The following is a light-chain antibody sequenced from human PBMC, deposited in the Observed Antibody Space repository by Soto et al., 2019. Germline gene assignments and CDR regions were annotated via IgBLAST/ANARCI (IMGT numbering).Light chain of an antibody. J-gene: IGKJ2*01. CDR1: QNISSW. V-gene: IGKV1-5*03. CDR3: XHYNTYSYT. CDR2: KAS. Sequence: DIQMTQSPSTLSASVGDRVTITCRASQNISSWLAWYQQRPGKAPKVLIYKASTLESGVPSRFNGSGSGTEFALTISSLQPDDFATXXXXHYNTYSYTFGQGTKLEIK.